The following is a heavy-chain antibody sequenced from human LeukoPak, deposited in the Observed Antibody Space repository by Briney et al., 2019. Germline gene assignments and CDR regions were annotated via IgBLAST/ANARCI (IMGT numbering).Heavy chain of an antibody. Sequence: PSETLSLTCTVSGGSISSSSYYWGWIRQPPGKGLEWIGSIYYSGSTYYNPSLKSRVTISVDTSKNQFSLKLSSVTAADTAVYYCARRVYYYDSSGYYYVIPDWGQGTLVTVSS. CDR2: IYYSGST. CDR1: GGSISSSSYY. CDR3: ARRVYYYDSSGYYYVIPD. V-gene: IGHV4-39*01. D-gene: IGHD3-22*01. J-gene: IGHJ4*02.